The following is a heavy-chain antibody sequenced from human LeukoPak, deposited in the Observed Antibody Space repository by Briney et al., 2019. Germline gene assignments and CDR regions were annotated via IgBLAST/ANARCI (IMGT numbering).Heavy chain of an antibody. Sequence: PGGSLRLSCAASGLTFYDYAMHWVRQAPGKGLEWVSGIIWNSDKIVFADSVKGRFNISRDNAKNSLYLQMNSLRVDDTAFYYCVKVESISIFGVAPRYFDLWGRGTLVTVSS. CDR2: IIWNSDKI. J-gene: IGHJ2*01. CDR1: GLTFYDYA. CDR3: VKVESISIFGVAPRYFDL. D-gene: IGHD3-3*01. V-gene: IGHV3-9*01.